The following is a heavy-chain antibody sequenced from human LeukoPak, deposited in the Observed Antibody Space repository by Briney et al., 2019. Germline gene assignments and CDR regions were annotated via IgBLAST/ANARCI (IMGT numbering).Heavy chain of an antibody. V-gene: IGHV3-7*01. J-gene: IGHJ3*02. Sequence: GGSLRLSCAASGFTFSSYSMHWVRQAPGKGLEWVANIKQDGSEKYYVDSVKGRFTISRDNAKNSLNLQMNSLRAEDTAVYYCAREGGCSSTSCYIAAFDIWGQGTMVTVSS. CDR1: GFTFSSYS. CDR2: IKQDGSEK. CDR3: AREGGCSSTSCYIAAFDI. D-gene: IGHD2-2*02.